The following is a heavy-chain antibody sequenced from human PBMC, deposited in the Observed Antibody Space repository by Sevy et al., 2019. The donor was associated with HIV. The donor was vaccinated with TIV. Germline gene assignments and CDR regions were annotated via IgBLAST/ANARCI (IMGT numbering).Heavy chain of an antibody. CDR3: ARGIFGSGSRLGLGY. Sequence: GGSLRLSCEASGFSFCDYWMTWVRQAPGKGLEWVANMRQDGRETYYVDSVKGRFTVSRDNAKNSLWLQMNSLRAEDTAVYYCARGIFGSGSRLGLGYWGQGTLVTVSS. J-gene: IGHJ4*02. CDR2: MRQDGRET. V-gene: IGHV3-7*03. D-gene: IGHD3-10*01. CDR1: GFSFCDYW.